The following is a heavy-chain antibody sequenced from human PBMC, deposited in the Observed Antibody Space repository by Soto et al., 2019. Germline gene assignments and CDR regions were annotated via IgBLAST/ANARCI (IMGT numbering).Heavy chain of an antibody. D-gene: IGHD3-10*01. CDR1: GFTFSSYG. J-gene: IGHJ4*02. CDR3: AKEPRYYGSGSYYL. CDR2: ISYDGSNK. V-gene: IGHV3-30*18. Sequence: QVQLVESGGGVVQPGRSLRLSCAASGFTFSSYGMHWVRQAPGKGLEWVAVISYDGSNKYYADSVKGRFTISRDNSKNTLYLQMNSLRAEDTAVYYCAKEPRYYGSGSYYLWGQGTLVTVSS.